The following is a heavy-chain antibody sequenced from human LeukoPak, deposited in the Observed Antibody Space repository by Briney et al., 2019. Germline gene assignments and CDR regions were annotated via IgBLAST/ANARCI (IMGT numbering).Heavy chain of an antibody. CDR3: ARRIAVAGDDAFDI. J-gene: IGHJ3*02. CDR2: IYPGDSDT. CDR1: GYSFTSYW. V-gene: IGHV5-51*01. D-gene: IGHD6-19*01. Sequence: GESLKISCKGSGYSFTSYWIGWVRQMPGKGLEWVGIIYPGDSDTRYSPSFQGQVTISADKSISTAYLEWSSLKASDTAMYYCARRIAVAGDDAFDIWGQGTMVTVSS.